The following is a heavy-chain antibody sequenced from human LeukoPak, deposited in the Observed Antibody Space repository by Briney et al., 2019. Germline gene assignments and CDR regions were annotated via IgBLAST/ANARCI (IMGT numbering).Heavy chain of an antibody. J-gene: IGHJ4*02. Sequence: PSETLSLTCTVSGGSISSYYWSWIRQPPGKGLEWIGYIYYSGSTNYNPSLKSRVTISVDTSKNQFSLKPSSVTAADTAVYYCARAINYDILTGYYKPPHFDYWGQGTLVTVSS. CDR1: GGSISSYY. V-gene: IGHV4-59*01. CDR2: IYYSGST. D-gene: IGHD3-9*01. CDR3: ARAINYDILTGYYKPPHFDY.